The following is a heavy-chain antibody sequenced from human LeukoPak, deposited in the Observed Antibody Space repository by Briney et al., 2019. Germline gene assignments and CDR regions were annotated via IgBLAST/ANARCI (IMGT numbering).Heavy chain of an antibody. J-gene: IGHJ3*02. Sequence: GGSLRLSCAASGFTVSSNYMSWVRQAPGKGLEWVSVIYSGGSTYYADSVKGRFTISRGNSKNTLYLQMNSLRAEDTAVYYCLTIVETDIDAFDIWGQGAKVTVSS. CDR3: LTIVETDIDAFDI. CDR1: GFTVSSNY. CDR2: IYSGGST. D-gene: IGHD2-21*01. V-gene: IGHV3-53*01.